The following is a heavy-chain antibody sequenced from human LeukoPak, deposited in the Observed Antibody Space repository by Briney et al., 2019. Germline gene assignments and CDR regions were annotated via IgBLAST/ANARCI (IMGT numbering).Heavy chain of an antibody. D-gene: IGHD1-26*01. CDR3: ARRELAGSTAYFDY. CDR2: INPSGGST. Sequence: ASVKVSCKASGYTFTSYYIHWVRQAPGQGLEWMGKINPSGGSTNYAQDFQGRVTMTRDTSTSTVYMELSSLRSEDTAVYYCARRELAGSTAYFDYWGQGTLVTVSS. V-gene: IGHV1-46*01. J-gene: IGHJ4*02. CDR1: GYTFTSYY.